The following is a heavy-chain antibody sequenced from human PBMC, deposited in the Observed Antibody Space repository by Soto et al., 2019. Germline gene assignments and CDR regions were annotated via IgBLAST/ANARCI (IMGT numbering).Heavy chain of an antibody. CDR2: INHSGST. CDR3: ARGPGDCSGGSCYSRYYYYHLDV. D-gene: IGHD2-15*01. J-gene: IGHJ6*03. Sequence: SETLSLTCAVYGGSFSGYYWSWIRQPPGKGLEWIGEINHSGSTNYNPSLKSRVTISVDTSKNQFSLKLSSVTAADTAVYYCARGPGDCSGGSCYSRYYYYHLDVWGKGTTVTVSS. CDR1: GGSFSGYY. V-gene: IGHV4-34*01.